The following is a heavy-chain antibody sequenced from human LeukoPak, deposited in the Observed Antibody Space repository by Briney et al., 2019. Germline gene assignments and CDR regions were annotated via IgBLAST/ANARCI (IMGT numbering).Heavy chain of an antibody. Sequence: SETLSLTCAVYGGSFSGYYWSWIRQPPGKGLEWIGEINHSGSTNYNPSLKSRVTISVDTSKNQFSLKLSSVTAADTAVYYCARDGSGSYYYKPTGHDWFDPWGQGTLVTVSS. V-gene: IGHV4-34*01. CDR3: ARDGSGSYYYKPTGHDWFDP. J-gene: IGHJ5*02. D-gene: IGHD3-10*01. CDR2: INHSGST. CDR1: GGSFSGYY.